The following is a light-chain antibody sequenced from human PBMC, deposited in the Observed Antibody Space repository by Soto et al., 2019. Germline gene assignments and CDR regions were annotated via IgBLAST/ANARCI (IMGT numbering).Light chain of an antibody. V-gene: IGKV1-12*01. CDR2: AAS. J-gene: IGKJ2*01. CDR1: RPISSW. CDR3: QQASSFPHT. Sequence: DIQMTQSPSTVSASVGDGVTITCRASRPISSWLAWFGQRPGKAPELLICAASTLLSGVPSRFSGSGSVTDFALTISGLQPEDFATYYCQQASSFPHTFGQGTRVDIK.